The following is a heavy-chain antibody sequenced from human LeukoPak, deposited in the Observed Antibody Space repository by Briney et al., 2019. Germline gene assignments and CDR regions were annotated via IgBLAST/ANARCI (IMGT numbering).Heavy chain of an antibody. CDR3: ARADTWVGYFDY. CDR2: IYNSGIT. CDR1: GGSISSYY. J-gene: IGHJ4*02. V-gene: IGHV4-59*01. Sequence: SETLSLTCSVSGGSISSYYWSWIRQPPGKGLEWIGYIYNSGITNYNPSLKSRVTISVDTSRNQFSLRLSSVTSADTAVYYCARADTWVGYFDYWGQGTLVTVSS. D-gene: IGHD5-18*01.